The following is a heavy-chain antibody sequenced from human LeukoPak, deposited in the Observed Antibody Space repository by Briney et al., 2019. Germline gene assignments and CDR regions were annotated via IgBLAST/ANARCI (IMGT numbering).Heavy chain of an antibody. CDR2: ISGNGATT. D-gene: IGHD4/OR15-4a*01. J-gene: IGHJ5*02. Sequence: GGSLRLSCTASGFTFSTHPMSWVRQAPGKGLEWISAISGNGATTDYADSVKGRFTISRDNPKNTLYLQTNSLRAEDTALYYCAKNLFNPLRPAWGQGTLVTVSS. V-gene: IGHV3-23*01. CDR1: GFTFSTHP. CDR3: AKNLFNPLRPA.